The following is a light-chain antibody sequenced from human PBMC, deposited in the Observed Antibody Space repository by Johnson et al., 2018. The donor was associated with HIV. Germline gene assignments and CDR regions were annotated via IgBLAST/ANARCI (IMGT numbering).Light chain of an antibody. V-gene: IGLV1-51*01. CDR2: ENN. J-gene: IGLJ1*01. CDR3: GTWDSSLSACYV. CDR1: SSNIGNNY. Sequence: QSVLTQPPSVSAAPGQKVTISCSGSSSNIGNNYVSWYQQLPGTAPKLLIYENNKRPSGIPDRFSGSKSGTSATLGITGHQTGDEADYYCGTWDSSLSACYVFGTGTKVTVL.